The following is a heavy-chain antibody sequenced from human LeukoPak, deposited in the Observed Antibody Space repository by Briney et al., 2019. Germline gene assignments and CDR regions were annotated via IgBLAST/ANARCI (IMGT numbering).Heavy chain of an antibody. Sequence: GGSLRLSCAASGFTVSSNYMSWVRQAPGKGLEWVSVIYSGGSTYYADSVKGRFTISRDNSKNTLYLQMNSLRAEDTAVYYCARIHDYGDYVIDYWGQGTLVTVSS. V-gene: IGHV3-53*01. CDR3: ARIHDYGDYVIDY. CDR2: IYSGGST. CDR1: GFTVSSNY. D-gene: IGHD4-17*01. J-gene: IGHJ4*02.